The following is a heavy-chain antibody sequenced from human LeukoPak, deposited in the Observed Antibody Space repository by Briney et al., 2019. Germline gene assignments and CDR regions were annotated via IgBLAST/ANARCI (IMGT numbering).Heavy chain of an antibody. J-gene: IGHJ4*02. D-gene: IGHD5-18*01. V-gene: IGHV1-69*13. CDR3: ARSVDGYSYGFF. CDR1: GYTFTSYA. Sequence: SVKVSCKASGYTFTSYAISWVRQAPGQGLEWMGGIIPIFGTANYAQKFQGRVTITADESTSTAYMELSSLRSEDTAVYYCARSVDGYSYGFFWGQGTLVTVSS. CDR2: IIPIFGTA.